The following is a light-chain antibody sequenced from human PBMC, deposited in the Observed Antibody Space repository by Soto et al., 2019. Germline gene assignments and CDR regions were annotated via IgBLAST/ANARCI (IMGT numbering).Light chain of an antibody. J-gene: IGKJ1*01. V-gene: IGKV3-20*01. CDR2: GAS. Sequence: EIVLTQSPGTLSLSPGERATLSCRASQSFSSNYLAWYQQKPGQAPRLLIYGASSRATGIPDRFSGSGSGTDFHPTISRLETEDFAVYYCEQDGSSPQTFGQGTKVESK. CDR1: QSFSSNY. CDR3: EQDGSSPQT.